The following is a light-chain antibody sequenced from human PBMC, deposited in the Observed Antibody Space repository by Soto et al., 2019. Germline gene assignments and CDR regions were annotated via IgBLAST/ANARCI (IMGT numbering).Light chain of an antibody. CDR3: QNYNSAPPACT. Sequence: DFQMTQSPSSLSASVGDRVTITCRASQGINNHLAWFQQKPGKVPQVLIYAASTLQSGVPSRFSGSGSGTDFSLTISSLQHEDDSTYYCQNYNSAPPACTFGGGTKVEIK. J-gene: IGKJ4*01. CDR1: QGINNH. CDR2: AAS. V-gene: IGKV1-27*01.